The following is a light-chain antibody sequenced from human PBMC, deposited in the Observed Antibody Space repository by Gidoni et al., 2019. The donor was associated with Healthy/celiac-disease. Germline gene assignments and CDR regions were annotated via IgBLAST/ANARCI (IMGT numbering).Light chain of an antibody. CDR2: GAS. CDR1: QSVSSSY. V-gene: IGKV3-20*01. J-gene: IGKJ1*01. Sequence: IVSTQSPGTLSLSPGERATLSCRASQSVSSSYLAWYQQKPGQATRLLIYGASSRATGIPDRFSGRGSGTDFTRTISRLEPEDFAVYYCQQYGSSPPWTFGQGTKVEIK. CDR3: QQYGSSPPWT.